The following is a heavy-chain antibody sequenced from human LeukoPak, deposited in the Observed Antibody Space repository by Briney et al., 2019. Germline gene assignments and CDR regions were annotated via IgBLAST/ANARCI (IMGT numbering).Heavy chain of an antibody. CDR3: ARRRAPGTGFFDY. D-gene: IGHD3/OR15-3a*01. V-gene: IGHV4-39*01. Sequence: SETLSLTCTVSGGSISSRGYYWAWVRQPPGKGLEWIGNVYYSGTTDYNPSLESRVTIFVDTSKSQFSLRVRSVTAADTAVYYCARRRAPGTGFFDYWGQGALVTVSS. CDR2: VYYSGTT. J-gene: IGHJ4*02. CDR1: GGSISSRGYY.